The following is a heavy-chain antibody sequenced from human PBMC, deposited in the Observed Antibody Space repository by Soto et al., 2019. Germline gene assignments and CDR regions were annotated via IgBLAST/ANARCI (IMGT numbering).Heavy chain of an antibody. V-gene: IGHV3-33*01. Sequence: GGSLRLSCAASGFTFSSYGMHWVRQAPGKGLEWVAVIWYDGSNKYFADSVKGRFTISRDNSKNTLYLQMNSLGAEDTAVYYCARARAFMGRGVGRGPIPPMDVRGQGTTVTVSS. CDR2: IWYDGSNK. D-gene: IGHD3-10*01. CDR1: GFTFSSYG. J-gene: IGHJ6*02. CDR3: ARARAFMGRGVGRGPIPPMDV.